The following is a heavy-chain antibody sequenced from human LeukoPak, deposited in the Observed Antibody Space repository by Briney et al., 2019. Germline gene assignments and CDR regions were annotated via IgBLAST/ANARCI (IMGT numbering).Heavy chain of an antibody. CDR2: MYSGGST. D-gene: IGHD6-19*01. Sequence: GGSLRLSCAASGFTVSSNYMSWVRQAPGKGLEWVSVMYSGGSTYYADSVKGRFTISRDNSKNTLYLQMNSLRAEDTAVYYCAREGSGSAFGFDYWGQGTLVTVSS. V-gene: IGHV3-53*01. J-gene: IGHJ4*02. CDR3: AREGSGSAFGFDY. CDR1: GFTVSSNY.